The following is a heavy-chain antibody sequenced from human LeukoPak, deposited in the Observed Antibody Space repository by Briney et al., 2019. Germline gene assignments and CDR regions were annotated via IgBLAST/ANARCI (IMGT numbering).Heavy chain of an antibody. Sequence: TLSLTCTVSGGSISSGNFYWSWIRQHPGKGLEWIGYIFYSGSTYYNPSLKSRVTISVDTSQNQFSLKLSSVTVADTAVYYCARTSMVRGAQPSVYGMDVWGKGTTVTASP. D-gene: IGHD3-10*01. J-gene: IGHJ6*04. CDR3: ARTSMVRGAQPSVYGMDV. V-gene: IGHV4-31*03. CDR2: IFYSGST. CDR1: GGSISSGNFY.